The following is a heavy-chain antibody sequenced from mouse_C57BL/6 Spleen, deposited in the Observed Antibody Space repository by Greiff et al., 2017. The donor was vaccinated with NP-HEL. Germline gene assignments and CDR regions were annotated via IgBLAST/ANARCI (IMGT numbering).Heavy chain of an antibody. J-gene: IGHJ2*01. V-gene: IGHV1-52*01. CDR3: ARSGQLRLQDY. CDR2: IDPSDSET. D-gene: IGHD3-2*02. CDR1: GYTFTSYW. Sequence: VQLQQPGAELVRPGSSVKLSCKASGYTFTSYWMHWVKQRPIQGLEWIGNIDPSDSETHYNQKFKDKATLTVDKSSSTAYMQLSSLTSEDSAVYYCARSGQLRLQDYWGQGTTLTVSS.